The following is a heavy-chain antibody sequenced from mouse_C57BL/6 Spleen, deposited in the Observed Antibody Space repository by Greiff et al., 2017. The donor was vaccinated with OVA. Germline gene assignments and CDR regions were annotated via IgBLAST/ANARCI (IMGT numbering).Heavy chain of an antibody. D-gene: IGHD2-4*01. CDR1: GFTFSDYG. Sequence: EVKLMESGGGLVKPGGSLKLSCAASGFTFSDYGMHWVRQAPEKGLEWVAYISSGSSTIYYADTVKGRFTISRDNAKNTLFLQMTSLRSEDTAMYYCAREDYDGRGLFDYWGQGTTLTVSS. J-gene: IGHJ2*01. V-gene: IGHV5-17*01. CDR3: AREDYDGRGLFDY. CDR2: ISSGSSTI.